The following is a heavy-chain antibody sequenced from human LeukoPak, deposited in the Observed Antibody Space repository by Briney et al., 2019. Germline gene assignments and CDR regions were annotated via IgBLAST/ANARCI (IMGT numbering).Heavy chain of an antibody. D-gene: IGHD3-22*01. CDR2: IYYSGST. V-gene: IGHV4-31*03. J-gene: IGHJ2*01. Sequence: SQTLSLTCTVSGGSISSGGYYWSWIRQHPGKGLEWIGYIYYSGSTYYSPSLKSRVTISVDTSKNQFFLKLSSVTAADTAVYYCARGLSMIVVVVHDWYFDLWGRGTLVTVSS. CDR1: GGSISSGGYY. CDR3: ARGLSMIVVVVHDWYFDL.